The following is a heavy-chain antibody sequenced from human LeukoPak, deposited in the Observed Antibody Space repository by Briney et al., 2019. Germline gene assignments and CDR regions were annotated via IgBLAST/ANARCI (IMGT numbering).Heavy chain of an antibody. D-gene: IGHD2-15*01. CDR3: ASQGKDCSGGSCYSGVRYFDY. V-gene: IGHV4-34*01. CDR1: GGSFSGYY. J-gene: IGHJ4*02. CDR2: INHSGST. Sequence: SETLSLTCAVYGGSFSGYYWSWIRQPPGKGLEWIGEINHSGSTNYNPSLKSRVTISVDTSKNQFSLKLSSVTAADTAVYYCASQGKDCSGGSCYSGVRYFDYWGQGTLVTVPS.